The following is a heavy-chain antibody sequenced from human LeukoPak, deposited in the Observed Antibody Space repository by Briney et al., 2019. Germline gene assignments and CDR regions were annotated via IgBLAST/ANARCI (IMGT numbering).Heavy chain of an antibody. CDR1: GYTFTSYY. CDR3: GRNIWGGNIGGGSAP. Sequence: ASVKVSCKASGYTFTSYYMHWVRQAPGQGLEWMGLINPTGGSTGYAQKFQGRVTMTRDMSTSTDYMELSSLRSEDTAIYYCGRNIWGGNIGGGSAPGGQEPLVTVSS. D-gene: IGHD3-16*01. J-gene: IGHJ4*02. CDR2: INPTGGST. V-gene: IGHV1-46*01.